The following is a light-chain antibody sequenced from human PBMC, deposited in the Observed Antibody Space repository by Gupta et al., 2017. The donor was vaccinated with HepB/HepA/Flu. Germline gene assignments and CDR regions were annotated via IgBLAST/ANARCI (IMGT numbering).Light chain of an antibody. V-gene: IGKV3-11*01. CDR1: QSVSIY. CDR2: DAS. J-gene: IGKJ2*01. CDR3: HQRST. Sequence: TLSLSPGERATLSCRASQSVSIYLAWYQQKPGQAPRLLIYDASNRATGVPARFSGSGSGTDFTLTISSLEPEDFAVYYCHQRSTFGQGTKLEIK.